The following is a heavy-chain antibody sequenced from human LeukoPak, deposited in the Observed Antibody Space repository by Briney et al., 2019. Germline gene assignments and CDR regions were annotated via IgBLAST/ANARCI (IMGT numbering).Heavy chain of an antibody. CDR3: ARDGDSSSSGHYYFYMDV. J-gene: IGHJ6*03. V-gene: IGHV3-48*03. CDR1: GFTFSSYE. Sequence: GGSLRLSCAASGFTFSSYEMNWVRQAPGKGLEWVSYISSSGSTIYYADSVKGRFTISRDNAKKSLYLQMKSLRGEDTGVYYCARDGDSSSSGHYYFYMDVWGKGTTVTVSS. CDR2: ISSSGSTI. D-gene: IGHD6-6*01.